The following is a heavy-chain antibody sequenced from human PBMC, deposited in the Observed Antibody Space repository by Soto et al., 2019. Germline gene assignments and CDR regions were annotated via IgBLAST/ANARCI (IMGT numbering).Heavy chain of an antibody. J-gene: IGHJ5*02. V-gene: IGHV4-30-4*08. CDR1: GVSISSGDYY. CDR2: MFYVGAT. D-gene: IGHD2-2*01. CDR3: ARVVRFCSSTSRRGRNWFEP. Sequence: SETLSLTCSFFGVSISSGDYYCSWIRQPPWKGLEWIGYMFYVGATYYNPSLKSRVTISVDTSKNQFSLKLNSVTAADTAVYHCARVVRFCSSTSRRGRNWFEPWGQGTLVPVSS.